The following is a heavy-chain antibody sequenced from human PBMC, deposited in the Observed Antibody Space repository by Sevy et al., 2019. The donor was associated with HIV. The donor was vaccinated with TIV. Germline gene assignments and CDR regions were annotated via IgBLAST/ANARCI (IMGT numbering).Heavy chain of an antibody. CDR3: ARPYRTDPFYYSGSSGYYYPSYFDN. D-gene: IGHD3-22*01. J-gene: IGHJ4*02. CDR1: GFTFSSYW. CDR2: IKQDGSEK. Sequence: GGSLRLSCAASGFTFSSYWMTWVRQAPGKGLEWVANIKQDGSEKFYVDSVKGRFTISRDNANNSLFLQMNSLRAEDTAEIYCARPYRTDPFYYSGSSGYYYPSYFDNWGQGTLVTVSS. V-gene: IGHV3-7*01.